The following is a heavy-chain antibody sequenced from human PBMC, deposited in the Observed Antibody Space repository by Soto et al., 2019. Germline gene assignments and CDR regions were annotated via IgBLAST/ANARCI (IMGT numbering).Heavy chain of an antibody. CDR2: IWPDGDIE. V-gene: IGHV3-33*06. Sequence: QVQLVESGGGVVQPGRSLRLSCVASGFTFYNYSMHWVRQAPGKGLEWVAAIWPDGDIEHYPDSVKGRFTISRENSRNKLYLQMKRLRAEEKAMDYCAKVGIVVTTQMGWFDPWGQGTLVIVSS. D-gene: IGHD1-26*01. CDR1: GFTFYNYS. J-gene: IGHJ5*02. CDR3: AKVGIVVTTQMGWFDP.